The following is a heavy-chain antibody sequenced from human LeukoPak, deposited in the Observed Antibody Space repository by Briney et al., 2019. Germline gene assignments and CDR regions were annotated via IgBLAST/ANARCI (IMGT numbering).Heavy chain of an antibody. CDR2: IWYDGSNK. D-gene: IGHD6-6*01. J-gene: IGHJ4*02. CDR1: GFTFSSCG. V-gene: IGHV3-33*06. CDR3: AKDPPIAARPEYYFDY. Sequence: PGRSLRLSCAASGFTFSSCGMHWVRQAPGKGLEWVAVIWYDGSNKYYADSVKGRFTISRDNSKNTLYLQMNSLRAEDTAVYYCAKDPPIAARPEYYFDYWGQGTLVTVSS.